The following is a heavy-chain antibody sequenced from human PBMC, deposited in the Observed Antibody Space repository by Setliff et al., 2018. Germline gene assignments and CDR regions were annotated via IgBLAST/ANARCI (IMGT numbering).Heavy chain of an antibody. D-gene: IGHD3-22*01. Sequence: PGWSLRLSCAASGFSFSSYAMHWVRQAPGKGLEYVSSINSNGVNTYYADSVKGRFTISRDNSKRSVLLQIDSLRVEDTAVYFCARMPTSGYYASPKYYMDVWGKGTTVTVSS. CDR1: GFSFSSYA. V-gene: IGHV3-64*02. CDR3: ARMPTSGYYASPKYYMDV. J-gene: IGHJ6*03. CDR2: INSNGVNT.